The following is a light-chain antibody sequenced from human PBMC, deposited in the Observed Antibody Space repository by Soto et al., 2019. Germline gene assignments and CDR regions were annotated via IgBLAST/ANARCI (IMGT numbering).Light chain of an antibody. J-gene: IGKJ1*01. V-gene: IGKV3-20*01. CDR2: AAS. Sequence: EIVLTQSPGTLSLSPGERATLSCRASQSVTSNYLAWYQQKPGQAPRLLIYAASRRAPGIPDRFSASGSGTYFTLTISRLEPEDFAVYFCQQDGTSPPWTFGQGAKVDIK. CDR1: QSVTSNY. CDR3: QQDGTSPPWT.